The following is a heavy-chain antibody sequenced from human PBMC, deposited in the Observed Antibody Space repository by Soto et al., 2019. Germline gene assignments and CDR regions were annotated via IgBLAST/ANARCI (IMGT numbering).Heavy chain of an antibody. Sequence: EVQLVESGGGLVQPGGSLRLSCAASGFTVSSNYMTWVRQAPGKGLEWVSLIYSGGTTYYADSVKGRFIISRDNSKNTLYLQMNSLRAADTAVYYCARGFSNYVAWFDPWGQGTLVTVSS. J-gene: IGHJ5*02. D-gene: IGHD4-4*01. CDR1: GFTVSSNY. V-gene: IGHV3-66*01. CDR3: ARGFSNYVAWFDP. CDR2: IYSGGTT.